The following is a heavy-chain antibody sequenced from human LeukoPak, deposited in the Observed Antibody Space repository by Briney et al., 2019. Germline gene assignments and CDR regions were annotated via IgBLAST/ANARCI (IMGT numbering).Heavy chain of an antibody. V-gene: IGHV4-39*07. Sequence: NPSETLSLTCTVSGGSISSSSYYWGWIRQPPGKGLEWIGSIYYSGSTYYNPSLKSRVTISVDTSKNQFSLKLSSVTAADTAVYYCASSYFVRLRSYYFDYWGQGTLVTVSS. CDR3: ASSYFVRLRSYYFDY. D-gene: IGHD5-12*01. J-gene: IGHJ4*02. CDR1: GGSISSSSYY. CDR2: IYYSGST.